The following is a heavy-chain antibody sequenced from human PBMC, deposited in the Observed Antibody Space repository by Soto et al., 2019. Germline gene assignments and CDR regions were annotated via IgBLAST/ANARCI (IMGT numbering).Heavy chain of an antibody. CDR2: ISGSGGST. J-gene: IGHJ4*02. D-gene: IGHD6-25*01. Sequence: EVQLLESGGGLVQPGGSLRLSCAASGFTFSNYAMSWVRQAPGQGLEWVSAISGSGGSTYYADSVTGRFTISRDNSKNTLFLQINSLRAEDTAVYFCAKRPVFAAFSVLHYFDYWGQGTLVTVSS. CDR1: GFTFSNYA. V-gene: IGHV3-23*01. CDR3: AKRPVFAAFSVLHYFDY.